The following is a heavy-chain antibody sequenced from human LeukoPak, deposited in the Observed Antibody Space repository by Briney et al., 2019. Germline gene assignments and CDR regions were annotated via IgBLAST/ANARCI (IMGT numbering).Heavy chain of an antibody. J-gene: IGHJ4*02. CDR2: ISSSGGST. D-gene: IGHD7-27*01. CDR3: AKGESNWDNYFDY. V-gene: IGHV3-23*01. CDR1: GFTYSSYA. Sequence: GGPLRLSCAASGFTYSSYAMSWVRQAPGKGLEWVSAISSSGGSTYYADSVKGRFTISRDNSKNTLFLQMNSLRGEDTAVYYCAKGESNWDNYFDYWGQGTLVTVSS.